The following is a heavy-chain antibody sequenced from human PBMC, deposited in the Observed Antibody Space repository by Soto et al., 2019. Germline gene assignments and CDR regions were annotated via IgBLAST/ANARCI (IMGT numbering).Heavy chain of an antibody. Sequence: PGGSLRLSCAASRFNFNNFGMNWFRQTPGKGLEWVSSIRTSSSYIYYADSVKGRFTISRDNAKKSLYLEMSSLRVEDTAVYYCARDRAPFCGGDCGLVDVWGQGTSVTVSS. CDR1: RFNFNNFG. J-gene: IGHJ6*02. V-gene: IGHV3-21*01. CDR3: ARDRAPFCGGDCGLVDV. D-gene: IGHD2-21*02. CDR2: IRTSSSYI.